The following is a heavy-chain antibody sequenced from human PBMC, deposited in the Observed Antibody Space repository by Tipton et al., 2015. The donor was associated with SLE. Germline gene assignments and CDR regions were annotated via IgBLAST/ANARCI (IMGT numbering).Heavy chain of an antibody. CDR1: GFTFTIYA. J-gene: IGHJ3*02. CDR2: ISYDGSNK. CDR3: AREIIAVAGTDAFDI. Sequence: LVQSGGGVVQPGRSLRLSCAASGFTFTIYAMHWVRQAPGKGLEWVAVISYDGSNKYYADSVKGRFTISRDNSKNTLYLQMNSLRAEDTAVYYCAREIIAVAGTDAFDIWGQGTMVTVSS. V-gene: IGHV3-30*04. D-gene: IGHD6-19*01.